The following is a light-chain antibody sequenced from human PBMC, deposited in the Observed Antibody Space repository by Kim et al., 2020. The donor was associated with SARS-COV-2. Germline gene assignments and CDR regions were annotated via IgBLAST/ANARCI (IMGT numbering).Light chain of an antibody. CDR3: LLTYNGIRL. Sequence: QAVVTQEPSLTVSPGGTVTLTCGSSAGAVTSGHYPYWFQQKPGQAPRTLIYDINNRKAWTPARFSGSLPGGKAALTLSGAQPEDEADYFCLLTYNGIRLFGGGTQLTVL. V-gene: IGLV7-46*01. J-gene: IGLJ2*01. CDR2: DIN. CDR1: AGAVTSGHY.